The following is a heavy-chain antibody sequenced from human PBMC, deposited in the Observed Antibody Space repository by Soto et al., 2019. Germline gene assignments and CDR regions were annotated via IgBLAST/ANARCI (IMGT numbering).Heavy chain of an antibody. CDR1: GFTFSSYG. J-gene: IGHJ4*02. V-gene: IGHV3-33*01. Sequence: GGSLRLSCAASGFTFSSYGMHWVRQAPGKGLEWVAVIWYDGSNKYYADSVKGRLTISRDNSKNTLYLQMNSLRAEDTAVYYWARERSSSWSFDYWGQGTLVTVSS. CDR3: ARERSSSWSFDY. CDR2: IWYDGSNK. D-gene: IGHD6-13*01.